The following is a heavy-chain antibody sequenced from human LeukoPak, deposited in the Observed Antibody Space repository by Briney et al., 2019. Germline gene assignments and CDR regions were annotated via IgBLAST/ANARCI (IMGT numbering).Heavy chain of an antibody. V-gene: IGHV3-21*01. D-gene: IGHD5-18*01. CDR2: ISSSSSYI. J-gene: IGHJ6*03. CDR1: GFTFSSYS. Sequence: GGSLRLSCAASGFTFSSYSMNWVRQAPGKGLEWVSCISSSSSYIYYADSMKGRFTISRDNAKNSLYLQMNSLRAEDTAVYYCATSPSDTGMEDYYYYMDVWGKGTTVTVSS. CDR3: ATSPSDTGMEDYYYYMDV.